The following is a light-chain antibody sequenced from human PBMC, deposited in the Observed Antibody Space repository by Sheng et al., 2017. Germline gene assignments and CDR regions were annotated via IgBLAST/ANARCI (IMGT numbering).Light chain of an antibody. J-gene: IGKJ4*01. CDR1: RSITNS. CDR3: QQTFSYPVT. CDR2: AAS. V-gene: IGKV1-39*01. Sequence: DIHMTQSPSSLSASVGDTVTVTCRASRSITNSLNWYQQKKGKAPNLLIYAASSLHSGVPSRFSGRGSGTDFILTIDRLEPEDFATYYCQQTFSYPVTFGGGTEVEI.